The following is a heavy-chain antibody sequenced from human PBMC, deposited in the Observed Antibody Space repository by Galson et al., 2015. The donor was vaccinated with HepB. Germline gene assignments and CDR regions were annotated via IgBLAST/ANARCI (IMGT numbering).Heavy chain of an antibody. J-gene: IGHJ4*02. Sequence: SLRLSCAASGFTFSNTWMNWVRQAPGKGLEWVGRIKSKTYGETTDYAAHVKSRFTISRDDSKKTLYLQMNNLKTEDTAVFYCATGEDGHSYWGQGTLVTVSA. CDR2: IKSKTYGETT. CDR3: ATGEDGHSY. CDR1: GFTFSNTW. V-gene: IGHV3-15*01. D-gene: IGHD5-24*01.